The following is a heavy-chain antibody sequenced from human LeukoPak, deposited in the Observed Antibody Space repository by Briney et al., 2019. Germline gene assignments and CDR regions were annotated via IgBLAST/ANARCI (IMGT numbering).Heavy chain of an antibody. J-gene: IGHJ4*02. CDR1: GGSFSGYY. CDR2: INHSGST. Sequence: SETLSLTCAVYGGSFSGYYWSWIRQPPRKGLEWIGEINHSGSTNYNPSLKSRVTISVDTSKNQFSLKLSSVTAADTAVYYCARGRGKWIQLWLSWGQGTLVTVSP. CDR3: ARGRGKWIQLWLS. V-gene: IGHV4-34*01. D-gene: IGHD5-18*01.